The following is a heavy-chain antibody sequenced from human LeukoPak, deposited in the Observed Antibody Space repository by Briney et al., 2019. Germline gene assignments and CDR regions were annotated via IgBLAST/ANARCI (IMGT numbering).Heavy chain of an antibody. CDR1: GYTFTSYY. D-gene: IGHD3-22*01. CDR2: INPSGGST. J-gene: IGHJ5*02. V-gene: IGHV1-46*01. Sequence: GASVKVSCKASGYTFTSYYTHWVRQAPGQGLEWMGIINPSGGSTSYAQKFQGRVTMTRDTSTSTVYMELSSLRSEDTAVYYCAREYYYDSSGRNWFDPWGQGTLVTVSS. CDR3: AREYYYDSSGRNWFDP.